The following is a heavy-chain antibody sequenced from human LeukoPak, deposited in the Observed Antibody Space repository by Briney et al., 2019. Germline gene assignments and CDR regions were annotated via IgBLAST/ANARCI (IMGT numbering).Heavy chain of an antibody. J-gene: IGHJ5*01. CDR3: TRAGYSSGFDS. Sequence: GGSLRLSCAASGFTSSGYWMHWVRQAPGKGLVWVSRINSDGYSITYADSVKGRFTISRDNAKNTLYLQMNSLIAEDTAVYFCTRAGYSSGFDSWGQGTLVTVSS. CDR2: INSDGYSI. CDR1: GFTSSGYW. V-gene: IGHV3-74*03. D-gene: IGHD6-19*01.